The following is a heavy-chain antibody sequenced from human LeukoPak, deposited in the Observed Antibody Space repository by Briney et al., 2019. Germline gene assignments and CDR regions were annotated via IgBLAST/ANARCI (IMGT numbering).Heavy chain of an antibody. D-gene: IGHD5-18*01. CDR3: AKGKRGYSYGATVDY. V-gene: IGHV3-23*01. Sequence: GGTLRLSCAASGFTFSSYAMSWVRQAPGKGLEWVSAISGSGGSTYYADSVKGRFTISRDNSKNTLYLQMNSLRAEDTAVYYCAKGKRGYSYGATVDYWGQGTLVTVSS. CDR1: GFTFSSYA. CDR2: ISGSGGST. J-gene: IGHJ4*02.